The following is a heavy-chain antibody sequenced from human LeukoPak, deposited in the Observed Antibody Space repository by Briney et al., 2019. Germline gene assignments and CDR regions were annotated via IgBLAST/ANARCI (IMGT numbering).Heavy chain of an antibody. V-gene: IGHV4-34*01. D-gene: IGHD3-22*01. CDR2: INHSGST. CDR3: ARSSEGRYYYDSSGYSYFYYYMDV. Sequence: PSETLSLTCAVYGGSFSGYYWSWIRQPPGKGLEWIGEINHSGSTNYNPSLKSRVTISVDTSKNQFSLKLSSVTAADTAVYYCARSSEGRYYYDSSGYSYFYYYMDVWGKGTTVTISS. CDR1: GGSFSGYY. J-gene: IGHJ6*03.